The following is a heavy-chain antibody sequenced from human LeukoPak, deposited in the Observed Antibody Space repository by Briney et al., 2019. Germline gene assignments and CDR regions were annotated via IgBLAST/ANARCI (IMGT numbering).Heavy chain of an antibody. J-gene: IGHJ4*02. D-gene: IGHD3-10*01. CDR1: GGSLSSYY. CDR3: ARRESYTFDY. Sequence: SETLSLTCTVSGGSLSSYYWSWIRQPPGKGLEWIGYIYYSGSTNYNPSLKSRVTISVDTSKNQFSLRLSSVTAADTAVYYCARRESYTFDYWGQGTLVTVSS. V-gene: IGHV4-59*08. CDR2: IYYSGST.